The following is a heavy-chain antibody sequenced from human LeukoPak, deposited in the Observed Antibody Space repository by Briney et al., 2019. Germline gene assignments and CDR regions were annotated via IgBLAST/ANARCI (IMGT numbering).Heavy chain of an antibody. CDR3: AREYGSGSEFDP. J-gene: IGHJ5*02. V-gene: IGHV4-4*07. D-gene: IGHD3-10*01. CDR2: IYTSGST. Sequence: SETLSLTCAVYGGSFSGYYWSWIRQPAGKGLEWIGRIYTSGSTNYNPSLKSRVTMSVDTSKNQFSLNLTSVTAADTAVYYCAREYGSGSEFDPWGQGTLVTVSS. CDR1: GGSFSGYY.